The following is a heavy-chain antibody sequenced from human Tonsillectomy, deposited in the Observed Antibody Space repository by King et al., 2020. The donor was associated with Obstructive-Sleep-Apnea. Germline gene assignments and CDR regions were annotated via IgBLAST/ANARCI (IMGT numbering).Heavy chain of an antibody. CDR1: GYTFTNYA. CDR3: ATPHNGLWLPSYFDY. Sequence: QLVQSGAEVKKPGASVKVSCKASGYTFTNYAMHWVRQAPGQRLEWMGWINAGNGNTKYSQNFQGRITITRDTSASTAYMELSSLRSEDTAVYYCATPHNGLWLPSYFDYWGQGTLVTVSS. D-gene: IGHD4/OR15-4a*01. CDR2: INAGNGNT. V-gene: IGHV1-3*01. J-gene: IGHJ4*02.